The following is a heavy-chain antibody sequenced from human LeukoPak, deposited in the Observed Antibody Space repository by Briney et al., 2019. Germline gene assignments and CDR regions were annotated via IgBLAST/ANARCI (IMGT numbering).Heavy chain of an antibody. D-gene: IGHD3-22*01. CDR2: INPNSGVT. CDR1: GYTFTGYY. CDR3: ARDFRVTMIVPVSNYYYYGMDV. Sequence: ASVKVSCKASGYTFTGYYMHWVRQAPGQGLEWMGWINPNSGVTNYAQKFQGWVTMTRDTSISTAYMELNRLKSDDTAVYYCARDFRVTMIVPVSNYYYYGMDVWGQGTMVTVSS. J-gene: IGHJ6*02. V-gene: IGHV1-2*04.